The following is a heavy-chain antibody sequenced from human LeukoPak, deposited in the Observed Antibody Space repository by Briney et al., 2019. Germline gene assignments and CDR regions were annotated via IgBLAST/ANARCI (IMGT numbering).Heavy chain of an antibody. CDR3: ARGGITMSFDY. CDR2: IYTSGTI. J-gene: IGHJ4*02. V-gene: IGHV4-4*07. CDR1: GGSISSYY. D-gene: IGHD3-22*01. Sequence: PSETLSLTCTVSGGSISSYYWSWIRQPAGTALEWMGRIYTSGTITYNPSLKSRVTISVDTSKNQFSLKLSSVTAADTAVYYCARGGITMSFDYWGQGTLVTVSS.